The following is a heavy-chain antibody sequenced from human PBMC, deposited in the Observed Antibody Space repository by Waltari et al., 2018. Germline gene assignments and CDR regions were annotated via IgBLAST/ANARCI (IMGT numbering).Heavy chain of an antibody. V-gene: IGHV3-48*01. D-gene: IGHD6-19*01. Sequence: EVQLVESGGGLVQPGGSLRLSCAGSGFTFGVHSMHWIRQAPGKGLEWVSYISASSAAIYSADSVKGRFTISRDNAKNLLFLQMSNLGAEDMAVYYCATEPAPGAGINYWGQGILVTVSS. CDR3: ATEPAPGAGINY. CDR1: GFTFGVHS. CDR2: ISASSAAI. J-gene: IGHJ4*02.